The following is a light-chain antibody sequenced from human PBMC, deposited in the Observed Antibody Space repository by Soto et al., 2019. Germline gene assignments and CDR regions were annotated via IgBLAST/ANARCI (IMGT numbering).Light chain of an antibody. CDR2: KAS. V-gene: IGKV1-5*03. J-gene: IGKJ1*01. Sequence: DIRMTQSPSTLSASVGDRVTITCRASQSISTWLAWYQQKPGKAPKLLIYKASSLESGVPSRFSGSGSGTEFTLTISSLQPDDFAIYYCQQYNSYPWTFGQGTKVEI. CDR3: QQYNSYPWT. CDR1: QSISTW.